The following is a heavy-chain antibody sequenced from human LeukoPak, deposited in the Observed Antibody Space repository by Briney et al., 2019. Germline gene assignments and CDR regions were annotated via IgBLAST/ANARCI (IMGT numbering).Heavy chain of an antibody. V-gene: IGHV4-39*01. D-gene: IGHD3-10*01. J-gene: IGHJ3*01. CDR1: GGSISSSSSH. CDR2: SSYTGKT. Sequence: SETLSLSCAVSGGSISSSSSHWGWIRQPPGKGLEWIGSSSYTGKTYYNPSLLSRVSISVDTFNSQFSLKVTSVTAGDTAVYFCARLGHDFYGSGSSAVHLWGQGTRVTVSP. CDR3: ARLGHDFYGSGSSAVHL.